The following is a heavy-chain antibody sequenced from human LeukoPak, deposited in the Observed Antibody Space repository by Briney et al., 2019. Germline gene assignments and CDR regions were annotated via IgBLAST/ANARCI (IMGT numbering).Heavy chain of an antibody. V-gene: IGHV3-7*01. Sequence: PGGSLRLFCTASGFTFSDYWMTWVRQAPGKGPEWVANIKQDGSQRYYVDSVRGRFTISRDNATNSLFLQMNGLRAEDTAVYYCARRGGSSSRRSPIDYWGQGTPVTVSS. J-gene: IGHJ4*02. CDR1: GFTFSDYW. CDR3: ARRGGSSSRRSPIDY. CDR2: IKQDGSQR. D-gene: IGHD6-6*01.